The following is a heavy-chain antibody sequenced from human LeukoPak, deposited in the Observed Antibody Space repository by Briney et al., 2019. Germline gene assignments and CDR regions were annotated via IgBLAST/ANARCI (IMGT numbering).Heavy chain of an antibody. CDR3: ARDEEVRGGNYAFDI. J-gene: IGHJ3*02. D-gene: IGHD3-10*01. Sequence: GGSLRLSCAASGFTFSSYAMHWVRQAPGKGLEWVAVISYDGSNKYYADSVKGRFTFSRDTSKNTLYLQMNSLRAEDTAVYYCARDEEVRGGNYAFDIWGQGTMVTVSS. CDR1: GFTFSSYA. CDR2: ISYDGSNK. V-gene: IGHV3-30-3*01.